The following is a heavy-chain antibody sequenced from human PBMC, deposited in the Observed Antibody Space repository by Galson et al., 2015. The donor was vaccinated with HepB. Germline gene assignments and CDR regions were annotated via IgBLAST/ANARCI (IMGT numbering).Heavy chain of an antibody. CDR3: ARGVGVRSCSGGSCYASRYNSYWYFDL. J-gene: IGHJ2*01. Sequence: SVKVSCKASGYTFTSYDINWVRQATGQGLEWMGWMNPNSGNTGYAQKFQGRVTMTRNTSISTAYMELSSLRSEDTAVYYCARGVGVRSCSGGSCYASRYNSYWYFDLWGRGTLVTVSS. CDR1: GYTFTSYD. D-gene: IGHD2-15*01. V-gene: IGHV1-8*01. CDR2: MNPNSGNT.